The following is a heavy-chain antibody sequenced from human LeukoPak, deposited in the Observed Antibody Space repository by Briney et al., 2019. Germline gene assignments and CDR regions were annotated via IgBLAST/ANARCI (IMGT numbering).Heavy chain of an antibody. Sequence: GGSLRLSCAASGFTFSSYAMSWVRQAPGKGLEGVSAISGSGGSTYYADSVKGRFTISRDNSKNTLYLQMNSLRAEDTAVYYWAKDDYGSGSYLDYWGQGTLVTVSS. D-gene: IGHD3-10*01. CDR1: GFTFSSYA. CDR2: ISGSGGST. CDR3: AKDDYGSGSYLDY. J-gene: IGHJ4*02. V-gene: IGHV3-23*01.